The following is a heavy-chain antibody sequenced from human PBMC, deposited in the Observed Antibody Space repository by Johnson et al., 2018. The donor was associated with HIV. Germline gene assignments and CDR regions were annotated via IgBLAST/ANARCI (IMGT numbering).Heavy chain of an antibody. V-gene: IGHV3-20*04. D-gene: IGHD1-26*01. CDR2: VNWNGDST. J-gene: IGHJ3*02. CDR1: GFTLDDYG. CDR3: ARDKWELLGAFDI. Sequence: VQLVESGGGVVRPGGSLRLSCEASGFTLDDYGMTWVRQAPGKGLEWVSGVNWNGDSTGYADSVKGRFSISRDNSKNTLYLQMNSLRAEDTAVYYCARDKWELLGAFDIWGQGTMVTVSS.